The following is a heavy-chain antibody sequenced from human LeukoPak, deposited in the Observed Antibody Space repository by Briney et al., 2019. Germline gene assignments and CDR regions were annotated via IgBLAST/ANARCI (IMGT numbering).Heavy chain of an antibody. CDR2: INPNSGGT. CDR1: GYSFADYY. CDR3: ARDRTIAVAGRVFDY. V-gene: IGHV1-2*02. J-gene: IGHJ4*02. Sequence: GASVKVSCKASGYSFADYYMHWVRQAPGQGLEWMGWINPNSGGTNYAQKFQGRVTMTRDTSISTAYMELSRLRSDDTAVYYCARDRTIAVAGRVFDYWGQGTLVTVSS. D-gene: IGHD6-19*01.